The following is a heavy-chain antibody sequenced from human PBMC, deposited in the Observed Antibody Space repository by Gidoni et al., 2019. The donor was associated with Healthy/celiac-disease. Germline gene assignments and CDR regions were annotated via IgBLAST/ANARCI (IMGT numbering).Heavy chain of an antibody. V-gene: IGHV4-34*01. Sequence: QVQLQQWGAGLLKPSETLSLPCAVYGGSFSGYYWSWIRQPRGKGLEWIGEINHSGSTNYNPSLKSRVTISVDTSKNQFSLKLSSVTAADTAVYYCARGRDYSNSRVDYWGQGTLVTVSS. CDR1: GGSFSGYY. CDR2: INHSGST. J-gene: IGHJ4*02. D-gene: IGHD4-4*01. CDR3: ARGRDYSNSRVDY.